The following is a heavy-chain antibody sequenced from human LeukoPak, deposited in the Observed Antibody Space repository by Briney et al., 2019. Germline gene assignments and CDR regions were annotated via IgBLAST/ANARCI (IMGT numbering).Heavy chain of an antibody. CDR2: INHRGST. CDR1: GGSFSGYY. D-gene: IGHD3-3*02. Sequence: PSETLSLTCAVYGGSFSGYYWSWIRQPPGKGLEWIGEINHRGSTNYNPSLKSRVTMSVDTSKNQFSLNLSSVTAADTAVYYCARGQFWSGYSIWGQGTLVTVSS. V-gene: IGHV4-34*01. CDR3: ARGQFWSGYSI. J-gene: IGHJ4*02.